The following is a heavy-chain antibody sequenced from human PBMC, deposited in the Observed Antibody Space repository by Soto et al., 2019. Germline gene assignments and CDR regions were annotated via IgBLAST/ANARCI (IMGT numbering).Heavy chain of an antibody. CDR1: GGSISSSNW. J-gene: IGHJ4*02. CDR3: ARVSYGGNPRYFDY. CDR2: IYHSGST. D-gene: IGHD4-17*01. V-gene: IGHV4-4*02. Sequence: SETLSLTCAVSGGSISSSNWWSWVRQPPGKGLEWIGEIYHSGSTNYNPSLKSRVTISVDKSKNQFSLKLSSVTAADTAVYYCARVSYGGNPRYFDYWGQGTLVTVSS.